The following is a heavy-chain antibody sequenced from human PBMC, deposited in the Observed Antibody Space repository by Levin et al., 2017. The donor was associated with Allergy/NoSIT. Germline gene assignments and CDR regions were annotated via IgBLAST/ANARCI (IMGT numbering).Heavy chain of an antibody. CDR1: GFTFSSYA. J-gene: IGHJ4*02. CDR3: AKDPTYMWYYYDSSGSPEDY. CDR2: ISGSGGST. Sequence: GGSLILSCAASGFTFSSYAMSWVRQAPGKGLEWVSAISGSGGSTYYADSVKGRFTISRDNSKNTLYPQMNSLRAEDTAVYYCAKDPTYMWYYYDSSGSPEDYWGQGTLVTVSS. D-gene: IGHD3-22*01. V-gene: IGHV3-23*01.